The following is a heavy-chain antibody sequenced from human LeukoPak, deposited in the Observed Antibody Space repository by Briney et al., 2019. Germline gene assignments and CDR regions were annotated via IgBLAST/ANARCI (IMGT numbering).Heavy chain of an antibody. Sequence: PGRSLRLSCAASGFTFDDYAMHWVRQAPGKGLEWVSGISWNSGSIGYADSVKGRFTISRDNAKNSLYLQMNSLRAEGTALYYCAKDQGSSSSHFDYWGQGTLVTVSS. CDR1: GFTFDDYA. CDR3: AKDQGSSSSHFDY. D-gene: IGHD6-6*01. V-gene: IGHV3-9*01. CDR2: ISWNSGSI. J-gene: IGHJ4*02.